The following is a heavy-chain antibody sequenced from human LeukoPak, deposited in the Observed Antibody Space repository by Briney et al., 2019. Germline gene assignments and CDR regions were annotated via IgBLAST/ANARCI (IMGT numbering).Heavy chain of an antibody. CDR3: ARVLSSSWYGAFDI. Sequence: SETLSLTCTVSGYSISSGYYWGWIRQPPGKGLEWIGSIYYSGSTYYNPSLKSRVTISVDTSKNQFSLKLSSVTAADTAVYYCARVLSSSWYGAFDIWGQGTMVTVSS. CDR2: IYYSGST. D-gene: IGHD6-13*01. J-gene: IGHJ3*02. V-gene: IGHV4-38-2*02. CDR1: GYSISSGYY.